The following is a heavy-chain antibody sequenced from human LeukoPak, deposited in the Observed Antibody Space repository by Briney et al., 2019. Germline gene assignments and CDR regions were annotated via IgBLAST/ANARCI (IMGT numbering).Heavy chain of an antibody. CDR1: GFTVSSNY. V-gene: IGHV3-53*01. J-gene: IGHJ4*02. CDR3: AKWFDY. CDR2: IYNGDGT. D-gene: IGHD2-8*01. Sequence: PGGSLRLSCAASGFTVSSNYMSWVRQAPGKGLEWVSVIYNGDGTYYADSVKGRFTISRDNSKNTLYLQMNSLRAEDTAVYYCAKWFDYWGQGTLVTVSS.